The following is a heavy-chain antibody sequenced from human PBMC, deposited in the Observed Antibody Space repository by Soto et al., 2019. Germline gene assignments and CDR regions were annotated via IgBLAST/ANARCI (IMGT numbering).Heavy chain of an antibody. V-gene: IGHV1-46*01. J-gene: IGHJ5*01. CDR3: ARDRGGDFWSGHWFDS. CDR2: INPSGGRT. D-gene: IGHD3-3*01. Sequence: QVQLVQSGAEVKKPGASVRISCQASGYTFTSDYLHWVRQAPGQGLEWLGIINPSGGRTAYAQKFQPRVTMTRDTSTSTVYMELSSLTSDDTAVYYCARDRGGDFWSGHWFDSWGQGTLVTVSS. CDR1: GYTFTSDY.